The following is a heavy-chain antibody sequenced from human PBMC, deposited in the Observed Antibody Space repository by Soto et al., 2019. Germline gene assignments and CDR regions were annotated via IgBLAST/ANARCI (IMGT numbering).Heavy chain of an antibody. Sequence: PGGSLRLSCAASGFIFSNYAMHWVRQAPGKGLEWVSTFSGSGGNIYYGESVKGRFTISRDDPKNTLYLDMNSLRVEDTAVYYCAKDPPWTVGPLAMDVWGQGTTVTVSS. V-gene: IGHV3-23*01. J-gene: IGHJ6*02. CDR2: FSGSGGNI. CDR3: AKDPPWTVGPLAMDV. CDR1: GFIFSNYA. D-gene: IGHD2-2*01.